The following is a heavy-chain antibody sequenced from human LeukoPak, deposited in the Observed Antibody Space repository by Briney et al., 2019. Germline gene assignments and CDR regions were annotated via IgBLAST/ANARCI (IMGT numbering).Heavy chain of an antibody. D-gene: IGHD3-3*01. CDR1: GFTFSSYW. Sequence: GGSLRLSCAASGFTFSSYWMSWVRQAPGKGLEWVANIKQDGSEKYYVDSVKGRFTISRDNAKNSLYLQMNSLRAEDTAVYYCARDLYYDFWSGYSTQIHYYYGMDVWGQGTTVTVSS. J-gene: IGHJ6*02. V-gene: IGHV3-7*01. CDR3: ARDLYYDFWSGYSTQIHYYYGMDV. CDR2: IKQDGSEK.